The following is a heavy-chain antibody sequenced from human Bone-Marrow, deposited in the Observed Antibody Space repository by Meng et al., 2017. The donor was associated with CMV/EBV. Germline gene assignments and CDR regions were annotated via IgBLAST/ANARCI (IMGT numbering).Heavy chain of an antibody. CDR3: ARVPITPSYYYGMDV. Sequence: GSLRLSCTVSGGSVSSGTYYWSWIRQPPGKGLEWIGNIYYNENTYYNASLKSRVTISVDTSKNQFSLKLSSVTAADTAVYYCARVPITPSYYYGMDVWGQGTTVTVSS. CDR1: GGSVSSGTYY. CDR2: IYYNENT. D-gene: IGHD5-24*01. V-gene: IGHV4-39*07. J-gene: IGHJ6*02.